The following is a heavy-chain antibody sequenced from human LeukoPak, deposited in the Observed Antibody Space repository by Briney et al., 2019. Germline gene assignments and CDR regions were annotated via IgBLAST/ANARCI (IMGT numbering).Heavy chain of an antibody. CDR3: ARDEPVTTWTKGYFDY. CDR1: GYTFTSYG. Sequence: GASVKVSCKASGYTFTSYGISWVRQAHGQGLEWMGWISAYNGNTNYAQKLQGRVTMTTDTSTSTAYMELRSLRSDDTAVYYCARDEPVTTWTKGYFDYWGQGTLVTVSS. V-gene: IGHV1-18*01. D-gene: IGHD4-17*01. CDR2: ISAYNGNT. J-gene: IGHJ4*02.